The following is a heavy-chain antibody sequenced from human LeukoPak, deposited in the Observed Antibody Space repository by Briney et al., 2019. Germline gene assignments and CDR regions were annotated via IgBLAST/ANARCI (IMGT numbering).Heavy chain of an antibody. CDR2: INPNSGGT. J-gene: IGHJ4*02. CDR3: ARGGGDCYSKTCFDY. CDR1: GYTFTGYY. Sequence: ASVKVSCKASGYTFTGYYMHWVRQAPGQGLEWMGWINPNSGGTNYAQKFQGRVTMTRDTSISTAYMELSRLRSDDTAVYYCARGGGDCYSKTCFDYWGQGTLVSVSS. V-gene: IGHV1-2*02. D-gene: IGHD2-21*02.